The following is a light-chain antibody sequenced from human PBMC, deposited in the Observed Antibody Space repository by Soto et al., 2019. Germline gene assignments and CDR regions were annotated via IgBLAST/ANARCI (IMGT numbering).Light chain of an antibody. V-gene: IGLV1-44*01. Sequence: QSVLTQPPSASGTPGQTVSISCSGSSANIGSNSVNWYQQVPGTAPKLLIYYNNQRPSGVPGRFSASQSGTSASLAISGLQSEDEADYYCVAWDGSLSGWVFGGGTKVTVL. CDR1: SANIGSNS. CDR3: VAWDGSLSGWV. CDR2: YNN. J-gene: IGLJ3*02.